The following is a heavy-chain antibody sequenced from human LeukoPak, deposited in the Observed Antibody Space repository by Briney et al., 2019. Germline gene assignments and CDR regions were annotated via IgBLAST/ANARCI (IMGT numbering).Heavy chain of an antibody. CDR1: GYTFTSYA. J-gene: IGHJ6*02. V-gene: IGHV1-3*01. D-gene: IGHD6-13*01. CDR2: ISAGNGNT. CDR3: ATHSSSWYVGVFVWRMDV. Sequence: ASVKVSCKASGYTFTSYAIHWVRQAPGQRLEWMGWISAGNGNTKYSQNFQGRVTFISNTSATTAFMELSSLRSEDAAVYYCATHSSSWYVGVFVWRMDVWGQGTTVTVSS.